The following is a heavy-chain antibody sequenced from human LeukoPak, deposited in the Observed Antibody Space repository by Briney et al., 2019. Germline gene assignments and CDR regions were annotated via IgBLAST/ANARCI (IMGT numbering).Heavy chain of an antibody. CDR3: VRGRRYYDSSGYQRFDY. D-gene: IGHD3-22*01. V-gene: IGHV4-4*07. CDR2: IYTSGTT. Sequence: KPSETLSLTCTVSGGSMNNYYWSWIRQPAGKGLEWIGQIYTSGTTNYNPSLRSRVTMSVDTSKNQFSLKLSSVTAADTAVYYCVRGRRYYDSSGYQRFDYWGQGTLVTVSS. CDR1: GGSMNNYY. J-gene: IGHJ4*02.